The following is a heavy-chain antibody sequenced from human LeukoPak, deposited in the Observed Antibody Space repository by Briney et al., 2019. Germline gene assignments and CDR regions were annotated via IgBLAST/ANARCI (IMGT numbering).Heavy chain of an antibody. CDR3: AKYGETIATFDY. J-gene: IGHJ4*02. CDR1: GFTFDDYA. D-gene: IGHD3-10*01. Sequence: GGSLRLSCAASGFTFDDYAMHWVRQAPGKGLEWVSGISWNSGSIGYADSVKGRFTISRDNAKNSLYLQMNSLRAEDTALYYCAKYGETIATFDYWGQGTLVTVSS. CDR2: ISWNSGSI. V-gene: IGHV3-9*01.